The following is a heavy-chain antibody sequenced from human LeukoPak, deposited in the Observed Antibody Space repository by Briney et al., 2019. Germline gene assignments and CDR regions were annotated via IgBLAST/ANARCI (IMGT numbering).Heavy chain of an antibody. CDR3: ARDPGSGLVGATHFDY. Sequence: PGGSLRLSCAASGFTFSSYSLNWVRQAPGKGLEWVSSISSSSSYIYYADSVKGRFTISRDNAKNSLHLQMNSLRAEDTAVYFCARDPGSGLVGATHFDYWGQGTLVTVSS. CDR1: GFTFSSYS. CDR2: ISSSSSYI. V-gene: IGHV3-21*01. D-gene: IGHD1-26*01. J-gene: IGHJ4*02.